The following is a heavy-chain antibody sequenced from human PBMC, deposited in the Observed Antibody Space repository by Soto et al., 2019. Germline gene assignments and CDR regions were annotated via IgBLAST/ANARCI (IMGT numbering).Heavy chain of an antibody. V-gene: IGHV1-69*12. D-gene: IGHD3-22*01. J-gene: IGHJ5*02. Sequence: QVQLVQSGAEVKKPGSSVKVSCKASGGTFSSYASTWVRQAPGQRLEWMGGIIPIFGTANYAQKFQGGFTITADESTSTAYMELSSLRSEATAVYYCARDRGPSSGYYPYWLDPWGQGTLVTVSS. CDR2: IIPIFGTA. CDR1: GGTFSSYA. CDR3: ARDRGPSSGYYPYWLDP.